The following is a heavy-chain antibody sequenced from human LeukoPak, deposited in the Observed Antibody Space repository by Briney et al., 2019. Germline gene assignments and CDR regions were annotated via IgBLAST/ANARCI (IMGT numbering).Heavy chain of an antibody. J-gene: IGHJ6*02. CDR3: ARDALLSYYYGMDV. CDR2: IYHSGST. Sequence: PSGTLSLTCAVSGGSISSSNWWSWVRQPPGRGLEWIGEIYHSGSTNYNPSLKSRVTISVDKSKNQFSLKLSSVTAADTAVYYCARDALLSYYYGMDVWGQGTTVTVSS. CDR1: GGSISSSNW. V-gene: IGHV4-4*02. D-gene: IGHD3-10*01.